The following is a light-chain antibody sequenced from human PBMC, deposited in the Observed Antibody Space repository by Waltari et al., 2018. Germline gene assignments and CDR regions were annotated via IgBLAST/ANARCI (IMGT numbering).Light chain of an antibody. CDR3: QQYDGSVVT. V-gene: IGKV3-20*01. CDR1: QTITGSW. CDR2: GAS. Sequence: EIVLTQSPGTLSVSPGERVTVPCRASQTITGSWLTWYHQKPGQAPRFLIYGASNRAPGIPDRFSGSGSGTDFTLTISRLEPEDSAVYYCQQYDGSVVTFGGGTKVEIK. J-gene: IGKJ4*01.